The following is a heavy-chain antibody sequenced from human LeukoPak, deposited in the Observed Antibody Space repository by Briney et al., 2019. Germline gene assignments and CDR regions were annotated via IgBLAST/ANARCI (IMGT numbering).Heavy chain of an antibody. CDR3: ARRHYGSGNIDS. Sequence: SETLSLTCSVSSDSISSSSYLWVWVRQPPGTGLEWIGDIYSNGHISYNPSLKSRAPISVDTSKNQFSLNLSSVTAADTAVYYCARRHYGSGNIDSWGQGTLVTVSS. CDR1: SDSISSSSYL. D-gene: IGHD3-10*01. J-gene: IGHJ4*02. CDR2: IYSNGHI. V-gene: IGHV4-39*01.